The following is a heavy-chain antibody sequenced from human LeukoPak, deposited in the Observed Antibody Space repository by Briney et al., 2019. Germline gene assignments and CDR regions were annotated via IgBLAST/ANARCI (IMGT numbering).Heavy chain of an antibody. CDR1: GGTFSSYA. CDR2: IIPIFGTA. Sequence: SVKVSCKASGGTFSSYAISWVRQAPGQGLEWMGRIIPIFGTANYAQKFQGRVTITTDESTSTAYMELSSLRSEDTAVYYCARENSGYEGINYYYYYMDVWGEGTTVTVSS. D-gene: IGHD5-12*01. V-gene: IGHV1-69*05. J-gene: IGHJ6*03. CDR3: ARENSGYEGINYYYYYMDV.